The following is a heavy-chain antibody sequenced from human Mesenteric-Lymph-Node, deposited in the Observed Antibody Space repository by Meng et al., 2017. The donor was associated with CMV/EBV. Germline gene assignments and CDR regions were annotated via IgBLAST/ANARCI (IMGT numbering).Heavy chain of an antibody. CDR3: ARDSQGEAAYNWFDP. J-gene: IGHJ5*02. D-gene: IGHD6-13*01. Sequence: SGGSLSSSNWWSWVRQPPGKGLEWIGEIYHSGSTNYNPSLKSRVTISVDKSKNQFSLKLSSVTAADTAVYYCARDSQGEAAYNWFDPWGQGTLVTVSS. CDR2: IYHSGST. V-gene: IGHV4-4*02. CDR1: GGSLSSSNW.